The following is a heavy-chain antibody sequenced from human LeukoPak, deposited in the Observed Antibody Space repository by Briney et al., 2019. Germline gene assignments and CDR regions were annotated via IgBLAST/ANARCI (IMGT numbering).Heavy chain of an antibody. J-gene: IGHJ6*03. CDR3: ARGYSSSWYYYYYYMDV. D-gene: IGHD6-13*01. Sequence: ASVKVSCKASGGTFSSYAISWVRQAPGQGLEWMGGTIPIFGTANYAQKFQGRVTITADESTSTAYMELSSLRSEDTAVYYCARGYSSSWYYYYYYMDVWGKGTTVTISS. CDR1: GGTFSSYA. V-gene: IGHV1-69*13. CDR2: TIPIFGTA.